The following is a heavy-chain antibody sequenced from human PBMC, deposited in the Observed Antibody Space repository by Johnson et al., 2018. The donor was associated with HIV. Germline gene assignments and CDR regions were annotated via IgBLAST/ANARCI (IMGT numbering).Heavy chain of an antibody. CDR3: ARVRSSGSYLGAFHI. CDR1: GFTLEDYA. CDR2: ISWNSGSI. V-gene: IGHV3-9*01. D-gene: IGHD1-26*01. Sequence: VQLVESGGGLVQPGRSLRLSCAVSGFTLEDYAMHWVRQAPGKGLEWISSISWNSGSIGYADSVKGRFTISRDNAKNTLYLQMNSLRPEDTAVYHCARVRSSGSYLGAFHIWGQGTMVTVSS. J-gene: IGHJ3*02.